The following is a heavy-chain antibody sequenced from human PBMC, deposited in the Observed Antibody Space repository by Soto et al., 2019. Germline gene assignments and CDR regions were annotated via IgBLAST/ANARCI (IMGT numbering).Heavy chain of an antibody. D-gene: IGHD3-22*01. CDR3: AKRKYYDSSYGMDV. V-gene: IGHV3-30*18. J-gene: IGHJ6*02. Sequence: QVRLVESGGGVVQPGKSLRLSCVASGFRFRDYDMQWVRQAPGKGLEWVAIISHDESKKDYVDSVKGRFTVSRDNSKSTLFLQMNSLRADDTAVYYCAKRKYYDSSYGMDVWGQGTTVPVSS. CDR2: ISHDESKK. CDR1: GFRFRDYD.